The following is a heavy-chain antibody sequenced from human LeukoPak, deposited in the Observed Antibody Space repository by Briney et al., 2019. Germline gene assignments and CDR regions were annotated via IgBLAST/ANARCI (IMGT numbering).Heavy chain of an antibody. D-gene: IGHD3-3*01. J-gene: IGHJ4*02. CDR1: GFTFSSYS. CDR2: IGSSSSYI. V-gene: IGHV3-21*01. Sequence: PGGSLRLSCAASGFTFSSYSMNWVRQAPGKGLEWVSSIGSSSSYIYYADSVKGRFTISRDNAKNSLYLQMNSLRAEDTAVYYCASSGPYYDFWSGYYHYWGQGTLVTVSS. CDR3: ASSGPYYDFWSGYYHY.